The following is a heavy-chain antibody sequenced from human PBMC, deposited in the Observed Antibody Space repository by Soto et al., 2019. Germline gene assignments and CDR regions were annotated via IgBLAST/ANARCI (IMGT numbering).Heavy chain of an antibody. Sequence: SETLSLTCTVSGGSISSYYWSWIRQPPGKGLEWIGYIYYSGSTNYNPSLKSRVTISVDTSKNQFSLKLSSVTAADTAVYYCARDGDGYNTFDYWGQGTLVTVSS. CDR2: IYYSGST. V-gene: IGHV4-59*01. J-gene: IGHJ4*02. D-gene: IGHD5-12*01. CDR1: GGSISSYY. CDR3: ARDGDGYNTFDY.